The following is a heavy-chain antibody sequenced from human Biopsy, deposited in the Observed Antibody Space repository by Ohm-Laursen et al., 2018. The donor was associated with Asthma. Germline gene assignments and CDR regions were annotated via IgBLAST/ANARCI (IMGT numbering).Heavy chain of an antibody. J-gene: IGHJ6*02. Sequence: VSSVKVSCNTSGYTFNSAGITWVRQAPGQGLEWMGWISVYNGNTEVAQKLQDRVTMITDTPTSTAYMELRSLRSDDTAVYFCARAVDYSHYYGIDVWGQGTTVTVS. CDR3: ARAVDYSHYYGIDV. CDR2: ISVYNGNT. V-gene: IGHV1-18*01. D-gene: IGHD3-10*01. CDR1: GYTFNSAG.